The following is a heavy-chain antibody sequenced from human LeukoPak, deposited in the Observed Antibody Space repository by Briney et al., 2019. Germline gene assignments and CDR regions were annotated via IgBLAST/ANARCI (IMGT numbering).Heavy chain of an antibody. CDR1: GDSISASSYY. V-gene: IGHV4-39*01. Sequence: SETLSLTCSVSGDSISASSYYWGWLRQPPGKGLEWIGTIYYSGSTYYNPSLTSRVTISVDTSKNQFSLKLSSVTAADTAVYYCARHKDYYYSYMDVWGKGTTVTISS. CDR3: ARHKDYYYSYMDV. CDR2: IYYSGST. J-gene: IGHJ6*03.